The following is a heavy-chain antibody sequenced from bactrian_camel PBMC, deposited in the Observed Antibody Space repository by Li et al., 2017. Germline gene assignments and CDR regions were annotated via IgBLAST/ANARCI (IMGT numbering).Heavy chain of an antibody. J-gene: IGHJ6*01. Sequence: VQLVESGGGLVQPGGSLRLSCVVSGFTFSAYDMSWVRQAPGKGLKWVSGINGGGTVTWSPDSLKGRFTISRDNAKSTLYLQIDGLTTEDSAVYYCATAFQAGYWGQGTQVTVS. CDR1: GFTFSAYD. CDR3: ATAFQAGY. D-gene: IGHD3*01. CDR2: INGGGTVT. V-gene: IGHV3S40*01.